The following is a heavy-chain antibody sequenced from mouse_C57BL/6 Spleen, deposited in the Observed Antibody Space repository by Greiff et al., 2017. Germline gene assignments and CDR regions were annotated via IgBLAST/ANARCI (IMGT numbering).Heavy chain of an antibody. Sequence: QVQLQQSGPELVKPGASVKISCKASGYAFSSSWMNWVKQRPGKGLEWIGRIYPGDGDTNYNGKFKGQATLTADKSSSTAYMQLSSLTSEDFAVYFCARSIYYYGSSYFDYWGQGTTLTVSS. J-gene: IGHJ2*01. CDR3: ARSIYYYGSSYFDY. V-gene: IGHV1-82*01. CDR1: GYAFSSSW. D-gene: IGHD1-1*01. CDR2: IYPGDGDT.